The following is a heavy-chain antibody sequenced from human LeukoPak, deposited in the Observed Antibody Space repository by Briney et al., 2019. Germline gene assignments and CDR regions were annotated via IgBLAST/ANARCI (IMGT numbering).Heavy chain of an antibody. J-gene: IGHJ5*02. CDR2: ITGSGETP. CDR1: GFTFSSFG. V-gene: IGHV3-23*01. CDR3: ARPWGDVSIATWFNP. D-gene: IGHD3-16*01. Sequence: GGSLRLSWAASGFTFSSFGMNWVRQGPGKGLEWVPSITGSGETPHYADSVKGRFTISRDNSKNTLYLQMNSLRADDTAVYYCARPWGDVSIATWFNPWGQGTLVTVSS.